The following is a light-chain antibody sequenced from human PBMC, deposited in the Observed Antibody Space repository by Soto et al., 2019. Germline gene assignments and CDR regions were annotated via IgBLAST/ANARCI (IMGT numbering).Light chain of an antibody. V-gene: IGKV3-11*01. J-gene: IGKJ1*01. CDR1: QSVGSY. Sequence: DIVLTQSTATLSLSPGEGGTLSCRASQSVGSYLAWYQQKPGKAPRLLIYDASNRSTGIPSRFSGSGSGTDFTLTISSLEPEDFAVYYCQKRTNWPVTFGQGTMAELK. CDR2: DAS. CDR3: QKRTNWPVT.